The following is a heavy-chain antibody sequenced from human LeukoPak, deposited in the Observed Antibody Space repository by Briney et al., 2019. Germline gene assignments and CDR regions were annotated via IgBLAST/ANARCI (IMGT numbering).Heavy chain of an antibody. CDR2: ISGSGGSI. CDR3: AKDGYYYDSSGYYPDAFDI. Sequence: GGSLRLSCAASGFTFSSYAMSWVRQAPGKGLEGVSAISGSGGSIYYADSVKGRFTISRDNSKNTLYLQMNSLRAEDTAVYYCAKDGYYYDSSGYYPDAFDIWGQGTMVTVSS. D-gene: IGHD3-22*01. V-gene: IGHV3-23*01. J-gene: IGHJ3*02. CDR1: GFTFSSYA.